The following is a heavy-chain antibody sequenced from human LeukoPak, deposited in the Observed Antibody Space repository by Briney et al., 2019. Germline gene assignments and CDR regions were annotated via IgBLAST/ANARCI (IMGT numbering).Heavy chain of an antibody. CDR2: IKQDGSEK. J-gene: IGHJ5*01. D-gene: IGHD2-2*03. CDR3: AREGGFCYGRSCRWFDS. Sequence: GGSLRLSCAASGFTFSSYWMSWVRQAPGKGLEWVANIKQDGSEKYYVDSVKGRFTISRDNAKNSLYLQMNGLRAEDTAVYYCAREGGFCYGRSCRWFDSWGQGTPVTVSS. CDR1: GFTFSSYW. V-gene: IGHV3-7*01.